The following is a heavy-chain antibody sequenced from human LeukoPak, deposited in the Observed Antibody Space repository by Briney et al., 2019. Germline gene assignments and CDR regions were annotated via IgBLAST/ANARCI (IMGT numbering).Heavy chain of an antibody. J-gene: IGHJ4*02. CDR1: GFTSSSYA. CDR2: ISYDGSNK. CDR3: ARGSSVFGDYVHYFDC. V-gene: IGHV3-30-3*01. D-gene: IGHD4-17*01. Sequence: GRSLRLSCAASGFTSSSYAMHWVRQAPGKGLEWVAVISYDGSNKYYADSVKGRFTISRDNSKNTLYLQMNSLRAEDTAVYYCARGSSVFGDYVHYFDCWGQGTLVTISS.